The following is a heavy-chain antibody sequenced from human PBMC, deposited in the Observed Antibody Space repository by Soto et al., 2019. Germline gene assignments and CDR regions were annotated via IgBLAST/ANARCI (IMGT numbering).Heavy chain of an antibody. CDR3: ARSPPMYYDDRGYFDL. CDR1: GFTFSSYE. D-gene: IGHD3-22*01. J-gene: IGHJ2*01. Sequence: EVQLVESGGGLVQPGGSLRLSCAASGFTFSSYEMNWVRQAPGKGLEWVSYISSSGSTIYYADSVKGRFTISRDNAKNSLYLQMNSLRAEDTAVYYCARSPPMYYDDRGYFDLWGRGTLVTVSS. CDR2: ISSSGSTI. V-gene: IGHV3-48*03.